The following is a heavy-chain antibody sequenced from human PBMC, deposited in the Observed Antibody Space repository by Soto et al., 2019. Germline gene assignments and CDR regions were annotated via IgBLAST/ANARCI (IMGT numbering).Heavy chain of an antibody. V-gene: IGHV1-2*02. CDR3: ARGPQLWLPPSDY. D-gene: IGHD5-18*01. CDR1: GPTFIAYY. Sequence: QLVQSGAEVKKPGASVRVSCKTSGPTFIAYYIHWVRQAPGQGLEWMGWIDPKSGGTTYEQKFLGRVTMTRDTSINTAYMDLNRLTSDDTAVYYCARGPQLWLPPSDYWGQGTLVTVSS. J-gene: IGHJ4*02. CDR2: IDPKSGGT.